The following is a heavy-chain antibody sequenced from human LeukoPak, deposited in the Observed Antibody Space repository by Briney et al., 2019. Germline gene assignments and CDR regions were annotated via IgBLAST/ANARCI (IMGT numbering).Heavy chain of an antibody. V-gene: IGHV1-18*01. CDR1: GYTFTSYG. Sequence: ASVKVSCKASGYTFTSYGISWVRQAPGQGLEWMGWISAYNGNTNYAQKLQGRVTMTTDTSTSTAYMELRSLRSDDTAIYYCATYVQYGSDFDNWGQGTLVTVSS. J-gene: IGHJ4*02. CDR2: ISAYNGNT. CDR3: ATYVQYGSDFDN. D-gene: IGHD3-16*01.